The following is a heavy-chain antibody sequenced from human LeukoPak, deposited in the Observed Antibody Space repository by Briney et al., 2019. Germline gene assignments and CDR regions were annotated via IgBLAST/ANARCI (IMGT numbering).Heavy chain of an antibody. CDR1: GGTFSSYS. V-gene: IGHV3-21*01. J-gene: IGHJ4*02. Sequence: ETLTLSCAASGGTFSSYSMNWVRQPPGQGLEWVSSISSTSSYIYYAASVKGRFTISRDNAKNPLYLQMSRLRAEDTAVYYCARSAEWYDWGQGTLVTVSS. CDR3: ARSAEWYD. CDR2: ISSTSSYI. D-gene: IGHD2-8*01.